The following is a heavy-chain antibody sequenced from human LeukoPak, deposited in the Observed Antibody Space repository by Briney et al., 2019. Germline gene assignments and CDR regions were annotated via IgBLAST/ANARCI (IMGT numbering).Heavy chain of an antibody. D-gene: IGHD3-3*02. CDR2: IYSGGST. CDR1: GFTVRNNY. Sequence: GGSLRLSCAASGFTVRNNYMSWVRQAPGKGLEWVSLIYSGGSTYYADSVRGRFTISRDNSNNTVYLQMNSLRAEDTAVYYCARAPSNAHFDYWGQGTLVTVSS. CDR3: ARAPSNAHFDY. J-gene: IGHJ4*02. V-gene: IGHV3-66*01.